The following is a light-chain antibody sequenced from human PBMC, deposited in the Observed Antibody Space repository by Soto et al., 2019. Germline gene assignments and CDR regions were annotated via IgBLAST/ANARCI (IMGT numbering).Light chain of an antibody. V-gene: IGKV1-9*01. CDR2: DAS. CDR1: QGISSY. Sequence: SHLTQSRTSLSASVGGRLTISCRASQGISSYLGWYQQKPGKAPNIMIYDASTLHSGVPSRFSGGGYGTDFTLTISSLQPEDFATYYCQQVNVYPSTFGGGTKVDIK. J-gene: IGKJ4*01. CDR3: QQVNVYPST.